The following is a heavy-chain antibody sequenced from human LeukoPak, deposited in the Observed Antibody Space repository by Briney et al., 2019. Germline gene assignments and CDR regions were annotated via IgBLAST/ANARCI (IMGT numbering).Heavy chain of an antibody. CDR3: ARESGPGIVATSNFDY. V-gene: IGHV3-23*01. Sequence: GGSLRLSCAASGFTFSSYAMSWVRQAPGKGLEWVSAISGSGGSTYYADSVKGRFTISRDNSKNTLYLQMNSLRAEDTAVYYCARESGPGIVATSNFDYWGQGTLVTVSS. CDR2: ISGSGGST. CDR1: GFTFSSYA. D-gene: IGHD5-12*01. J-gene: IGHJ4*02.